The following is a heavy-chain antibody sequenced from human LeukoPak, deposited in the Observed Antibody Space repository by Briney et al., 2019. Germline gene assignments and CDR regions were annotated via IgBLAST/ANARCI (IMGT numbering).Heavy chain of an antibody. CDR3: ARVPAAAGAPFDY. Sequence: IGRIYTSGSTNYNPSLKSRVTISVDTSKNQFSLKLSSVTAADTAVYYCARVPAAAGAPFDYWGQGTLVTVSS. V-gene: IGHV4-61*02. J-gene: IGHJ4*02. CDR2: IYTSGST. D-gene: IGHD6-13*01.